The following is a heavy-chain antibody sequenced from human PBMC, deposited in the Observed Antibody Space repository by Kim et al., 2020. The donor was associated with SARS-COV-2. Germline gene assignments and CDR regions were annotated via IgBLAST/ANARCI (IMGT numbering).Heavy chain of an antibody. CDR2: ISGYNGNT. V-gene: IGHV1-18*01. CDR3: AREQPRGYSYGPYYYGMDV. CDR1: GYTFTSYG. D-gene: IGHD5-18*01. J-gene: IGHJ6*02. Sequence: ASVKVSCKASGYTFTSYGISWVRQAPGQGLEWMGWISGYNGNTNYAQKLQGRVTMTTDTSTSTAYMELRSLRSDDTAVYYCAREQPRGYSYGPYYYGMDVWGQGTTVTVSS.